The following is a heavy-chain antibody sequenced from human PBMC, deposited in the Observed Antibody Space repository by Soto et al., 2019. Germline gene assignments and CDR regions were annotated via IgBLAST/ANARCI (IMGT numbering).Heavy chain of an antibody. CDR2: IYYSVSA. J-gene: IGHJ4*02. CDR1: GGSVNRGGYY. CDR3: ARLFWSSSHIYFDE. V-gene: IGHV4-31*03. Sequence: QVQLQESGPGLVEPSQTLSLTCTVSGGSVNRGGYYWTWIRQHPGRGLEWIGYIYYSVSAVYSASLKSRVSISVDTSKNQFSLRLNSVTAADTAVYFCARLFWSSSHIYFDEWGQGTLVTVSS. D-gene: IGHD1-26*01.